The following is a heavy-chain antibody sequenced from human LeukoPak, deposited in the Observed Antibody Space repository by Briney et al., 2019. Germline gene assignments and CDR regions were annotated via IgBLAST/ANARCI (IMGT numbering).Heavy chain of an antibody. J-gene: IGHJ3*02. V-gene: IGHV4-59*01. Sequence: SETLSLTCTVSGDSITGYYWTWVRQPPGKGLEWIGYTYYSGSTNYNPSLKSRVTISVDTSRNQCSLKLSSVTAADTAVYYCAMRRRGPSDAFDIWSQGTMVTVSP. CDR2: TYYSGST. CDR1: GDSITGYY. CDR3: AMRRRGPSDAFDI.